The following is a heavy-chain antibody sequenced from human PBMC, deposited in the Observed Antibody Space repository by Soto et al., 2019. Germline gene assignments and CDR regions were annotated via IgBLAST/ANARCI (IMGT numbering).Heavy chain of an antibody. CDR3: ARVNGDYKYYYYGMDA. D-gene: IGHD4-17*01. J-gene: IGHJ6*02. CDR1: GFTFSSYG. CDR2: IWYDGSNK. Sequence: QVQLVESGGGVVQPGRSLRLSCAASGFTFSSYGMHWVRQAPGKGLEWVAVIWYDGSNKYYADSVKGRFTISRDNSKNTLYLQMNSLRAEDTAVYYCARVNGDYKYYYYGMDAWGQGTTVTVSS. V-gene: IGHV3-33*01.